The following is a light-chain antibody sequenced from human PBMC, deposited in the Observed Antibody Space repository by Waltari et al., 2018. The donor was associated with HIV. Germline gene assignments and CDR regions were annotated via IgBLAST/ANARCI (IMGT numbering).Light chain of an antibody. V-gene: IGLV3-10*01. CDR2: EDS. CDR3: YSTDSSGNHRV. Sequence: SYELTQPPSVSVSPGQTARIPCSGDALPKKYAYWYQQNSGQAPVLVIYEDSKRPYGIPERFSGSSSGTMATLTISGAQVEDEADYYCYSTDSSGNHRVFGGGTKLTVL. J-gene: IGLJ3*02. CDR1: ALPKKY.